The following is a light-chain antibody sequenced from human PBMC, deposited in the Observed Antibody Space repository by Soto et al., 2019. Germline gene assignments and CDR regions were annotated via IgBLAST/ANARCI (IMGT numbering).Light chain of an antibody. Sequence: DIQLTQSPSSLSASVGDRVTITCRASQASSSYLAWYQQKPGKVPELLIYATSTLQSGAPSRFSGSGSGTDFILTISSLQPEDVATSYCHKYNHAPTFGGSTNVEIK. V-gene: IGKV1-27*01. CDR2: ATS. J-gene: IGKJ4*01. CDR1: QASSSY. CDR3: HKYNHAPT.